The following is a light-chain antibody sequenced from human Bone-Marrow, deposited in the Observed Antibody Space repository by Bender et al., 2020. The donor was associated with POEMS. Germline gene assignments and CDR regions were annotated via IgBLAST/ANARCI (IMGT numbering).Light chain of an antibody. J-gene: IGLJ2*01. V-gene: IGLV2-14*03. CDR1: RSDVGGYNY. CDR3: CSYTSSTTLV. CDR2: DVT. Sequence: QSALTQPASVSGSPGQSITISCTGTRSDVGGYNYVTWYQQHPDKAPRLIIYDVTNRPSGVSDRFSGSKSGNTASLTISGLQAEDEADYYCCSYTSSTTLVFGGGTKVTVL.